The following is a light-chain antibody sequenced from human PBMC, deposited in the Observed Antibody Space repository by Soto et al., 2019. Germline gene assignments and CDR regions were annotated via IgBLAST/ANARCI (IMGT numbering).Light chain of an antibody. CDR2: DAS. Sequence: EIVLTQSPATLSLSPGERATLSCRASQSVSRYLAWYQQKPGQAPRLLISDASNRATGIPARFSGSGSGTNFTLNISSLEPEDFAVYYCQQRYRWPPITFGQGTRLEIK. CDR1: QSVSRY. J-gene: IGKJ5*01. CDR3: QQRYRWPPIT. V-gene: IGKV3-11*01.